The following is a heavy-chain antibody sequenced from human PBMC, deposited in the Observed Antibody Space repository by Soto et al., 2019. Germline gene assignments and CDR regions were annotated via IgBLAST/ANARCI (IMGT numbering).Heavy chain of an antibody. CDR1: GDSITTYDYY. Sequence: PSETLSLTCTVSGDSITTYDYYWSWFRQPPGKGLQWIGYIYYSGTTYYNPSLKSRVTISVDTSKNQFSLKLSSVTAADTAVYYCARNDPPGYGMDVSGQGTTVTVSS. J-gene: IGHJ6*02. CDR3: ARNDPPGYGMDV. V-gene: IGHV4-30-4*01. D-gene: IGHD1-1*01. CDR2: IYYSGTT.